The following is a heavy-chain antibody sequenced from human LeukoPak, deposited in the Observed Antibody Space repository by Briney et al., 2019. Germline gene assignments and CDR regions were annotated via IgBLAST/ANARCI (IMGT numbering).Heavy chain of an antibody. D-gene: IGHD5-12*01. CDR3: ARRGEFDY. CDR1: GFTFSSYA. V-gene: IGHV3-30*01. CDR2: ISYDGSNK. J-gene: IGHJ4*02. Sequence: PGRSLRLSCAASGFTFSSYAMHWVRQAPGKGLEWVAVISYDGSNKYYADSVKGRFTISRDNSKNTLYLQMNSLRAEDTAVYYCARRGEFDYWGQGTLVTVSS.